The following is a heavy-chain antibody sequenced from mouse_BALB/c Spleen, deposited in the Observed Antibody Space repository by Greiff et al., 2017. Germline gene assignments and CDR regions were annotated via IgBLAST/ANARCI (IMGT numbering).Heavy chain of an antibody. CDR3: ARPEGFAY. CDR1: GFNIKDTY. J-gene: IGHJ3*01. Sequence: VHVKQSGAELVKPGASVKLSCTASGFNIKDTYMHWVKQRPEQGLEWIGRIDPANGNTKYDPKFQGKATITADTSSNTAYLQLSSLTSEDTAVYYCARPEGFAYWGQGTLVTVSA. CDR2: IDPANGNT. V-gene: IGHV14-3*02.